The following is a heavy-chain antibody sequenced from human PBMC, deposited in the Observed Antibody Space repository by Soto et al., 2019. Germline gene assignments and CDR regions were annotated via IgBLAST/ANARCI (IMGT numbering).Heavy chain of an antibody. CDR2: IWYDGSND. CDR1: GFTFSSSG. Sequence: QVQLVESGGGVVQPGRSLRLSCAASGFTFSSSGMHWVRQAPGKGLEWVSLIWYDGSNDYYGDSVKGRFTISRDNSKSTVYLQMNSLRAEDTAVYLCARGSSAWDAFDMWGQGTMVTVSS. D-gene: IGHD6-19*01. V-gene: IGHV3-33*01. J-gene: IGHJ3*02. CDR3: ARGSSAWDAFDM.